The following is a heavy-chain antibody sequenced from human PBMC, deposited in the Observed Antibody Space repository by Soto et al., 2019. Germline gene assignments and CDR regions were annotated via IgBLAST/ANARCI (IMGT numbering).Heavy chain of an antibody. Sequence: QVQLVESGGGVVQPGRSLRLSCAASGFTFSSYAMHWVRQAPGKGLEWVAVISYDGSNKYYADSVKGRFTISRDNSKNTLYLQMNSLRAEDTAVYYCARDQGPYYYYYGMDVWGQGTTVTVSS. CDR3: ARDQGPYYYYYGMDV. CDR1: GFTFSSYA. CDR2: ISYDGSNK. V-gene: IGHV3-30-3*01. J-gene: IGHJ6*02.